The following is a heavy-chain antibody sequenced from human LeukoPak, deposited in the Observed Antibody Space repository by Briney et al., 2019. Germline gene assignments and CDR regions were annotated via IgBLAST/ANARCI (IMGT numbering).Heavy chain of an antibody. D-gene: IGHD5-12*01. CDR2: IKQDGSEK. CDR1: GFTFSSYW. J-gene: IGHJ4*02. V-gene: IGHV3-7*01. Sequence: GGSLRLSCAASGFTFSSYWMSWVRQAPGKGLEWVANIKQDGSEKYYVDSVKGRFTISRDNAKNSLYLQMNSLRAEDTAVHYWARDMKGYSGYYTYWGQGTLVTVSS. CDR3: ARDMKGYSGYYTY.